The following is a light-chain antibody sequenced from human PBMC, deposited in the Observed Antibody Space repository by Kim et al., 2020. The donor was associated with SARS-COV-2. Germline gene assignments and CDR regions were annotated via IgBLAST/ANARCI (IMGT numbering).Light chain of an antibody. CDR3: QQRSNWPGT. V-gene: IGKV3-11*01. J-gene: IGKJ1*01. Sequence: LSPGERAPRSGRASQSVSSYLAWYQQKPGQAPRLLIYDASNRATGIPARFSGSGSGTDFTLTISSLEPEDFAVYYCQQRSNWPGTFGQGTKVDIK. CDR2: DAS. CDR1: QSVSSY.